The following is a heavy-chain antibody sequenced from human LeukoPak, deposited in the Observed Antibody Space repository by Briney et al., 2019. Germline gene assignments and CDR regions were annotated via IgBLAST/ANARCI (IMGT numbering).Heavy chain of an antibody. CDR3: AKDSGWYNYYFDY. Sequence: GGSLRLSCAASGFTFSSYGMHWVRQAPGKGLEWVAVISYDGNNKYYADSVKGRFTISRDNSKNTLYLQMNSLRAEDTAVYYCAKDSGWYNYYFDYWGQGTLVTVSS. V-gene: IGHV3-30*18. CDR2: ISYDGNNK. D-gene: IGHD6-19*01. J-gene: IGHJ4*02. CDR1: GFTFSSYG.